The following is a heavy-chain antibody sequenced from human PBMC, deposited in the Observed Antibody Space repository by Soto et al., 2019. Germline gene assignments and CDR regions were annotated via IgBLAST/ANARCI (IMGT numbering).Heavy chain of an antibody. CDR1: GYTFTSYY. CDR3: ARVILGYSSGWHGWFDP. Sequence: ASVKVSCKASGYTFTSYYMNWVRQAPGQGLEWMGIINPSGGSTSYAQKFQGRVTMTRDTSTSTVYMELSSLRSEDTAVYYCARVILGYSSGWHGWFDPWGQGTLVTVSS. CDR2: INPSGGST. J-gene: IGHJ5*02. V-gene: IGHV1-46*03. D-gene: IGHD6-19*01.